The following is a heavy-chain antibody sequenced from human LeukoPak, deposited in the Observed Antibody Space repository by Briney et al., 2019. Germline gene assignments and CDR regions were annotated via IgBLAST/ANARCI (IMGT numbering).Heavy chain of an antibody. CDR3: ARHAKNYYYYYGMDV. V-gene: IGHV4-30-2*01. J-gene: IGHJ6*02. Sequence: ASQTLSLTCAVSGGSISSGGYSWSWIRQPPGKGLEWIGYIYHSGSTYYNPSLKSRVTISVDRSKNQFSLKLSSVTAADTAVYYCARHAKNYYYYYGMDVWGQGTTVTVSS. CDR2: IYHSGST. CDR1: GGSISSGGYS.